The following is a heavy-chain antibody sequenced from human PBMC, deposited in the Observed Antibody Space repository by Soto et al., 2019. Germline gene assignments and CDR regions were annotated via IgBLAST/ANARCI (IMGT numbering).Heavy chain of an antibody. V-gene: IGHV3-23*01. CDR3: AKAPPHSKAPSKHIVVVNAIDY. Sequence: PGGSLRLSCAASGFTFSSYAMSWVRQAPGKGLEWVSAISGSGGSTYYADSVKGRFTISRDNSKNTLYLQMNSLRAEDTAVYYCAKAPPHSKAPSKHIVVVNAIDYWGQGT. CDR2: ISGSGGST. CDR1: GFTFSSYA. D-gene: IGHD2-21*01. J-gene: IGHJ4*02.